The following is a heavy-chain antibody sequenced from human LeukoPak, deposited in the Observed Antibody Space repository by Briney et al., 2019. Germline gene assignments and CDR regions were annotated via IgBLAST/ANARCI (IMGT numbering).Heavy chain of an antibody. CDR1: GGSISSYY. Sequence: SETLSLTCTVSGGSISSYYWSWIRQPPGKGLEWIGEINHSGSTNYNPSLKSRVTISVDTSKNQFSLKLSSVTAADTAVYYCARYSSSWTPWFDPWGQGTLVTVSS. J-gene: IGHJ5*02. V-gene: IGHV4-34*01. CDR3: ARYSSSWTPWFDP. D-gene: IGHD6-13*01. CDR2: INHSGST.